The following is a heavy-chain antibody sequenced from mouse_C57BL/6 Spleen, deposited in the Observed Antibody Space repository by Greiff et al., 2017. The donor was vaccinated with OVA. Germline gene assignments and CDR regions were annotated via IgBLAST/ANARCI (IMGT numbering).Heavy chain of an antibody. CDR2: IYPGDGDT. J-gene: IGHJ2*01. CDR1: GYAFSSYW. CDR3: ARIPITTVVAPHYFDY. D-gene: IGHD1-1*01. V-gene: IGHV1-80*01. Sequence: QVQLQQSGAELVKPGASVKISCKASGYAFSSYWMNWVKQRPGTGLEWIGQIYPGDGDTNYNGKFKGKATLTADKSSSTAYMQLSSLTSEDSAVYFCARIPITTVVAPHYFDYWGQGTTLTVSS.